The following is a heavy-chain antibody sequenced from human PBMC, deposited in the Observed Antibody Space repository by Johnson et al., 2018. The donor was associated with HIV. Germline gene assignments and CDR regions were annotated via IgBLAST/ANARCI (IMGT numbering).Heavy chain of an antibody. J-gene: IGHJ3*02. Sequence: QMQLVESGGGVVQPGRSLRLSCAASGFTFSSYAMHWVRQAPGKGLEWVAVISYDGSNKYYADSVKGRFTISRDNSKNTLYLQMNSLRAEDTAVYYCARDLSMRVVANAFDIWGQGTMVTVSS. CDR1: GFTFSSYA. D-gene: IGHD3-22*01. V-gene: IGHV3-30-3*01. CDR3: ARDLSMRVVANAFDI. CDR2: ISYDGSNK.